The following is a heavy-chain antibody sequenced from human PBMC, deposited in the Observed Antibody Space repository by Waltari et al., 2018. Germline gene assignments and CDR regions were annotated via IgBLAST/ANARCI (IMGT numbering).Heavy chain of an antibody. V-gene: IGHV4-38-2*01. D-gene: IGHD2-15*01. CDR2: IYHSGST. CDR3: ARVLSDCSGGSCYSNYYYYYYMDV. Sequence: QVQLQESGPGLVKPSETLSLTCAVSGYSISSGYYWGWIRQPPGKGLEWIGSIYHSGSTYYNPSLKSRVTISVDTSKNQFSLKLSSVTAADTAVYYCARVLSDCSGGSCYSNYYYYYYMDVWGKGTTVTVSS. J-gene: IGHJ6*03. CDR1: GYSISSGYY.